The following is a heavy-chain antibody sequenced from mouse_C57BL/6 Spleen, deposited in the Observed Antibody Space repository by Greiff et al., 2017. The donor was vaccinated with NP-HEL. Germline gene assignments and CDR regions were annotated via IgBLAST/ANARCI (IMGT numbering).Heavy chain of an antibody. V-gene: IGHV1-7*01. CDR3: ARGEGYDYGRQGDYYAMDY. CDR2: INPSSGYT. J-gene: IGHJ4*01. D-gene: IGHD2-4*01. Sequence: VQLQQSGAELAKPGASVKLSCKASGYTFTSYWMHWVKQRPGQGLEWIGYINPSSGYTKYNQKFKDKATLTADKSSSTAYMQLSSLTYEDSAVYYCARGEGYDYGRQGDYYAMDYWGQGTSVTVAS. CDR1: GYTFTSYW.